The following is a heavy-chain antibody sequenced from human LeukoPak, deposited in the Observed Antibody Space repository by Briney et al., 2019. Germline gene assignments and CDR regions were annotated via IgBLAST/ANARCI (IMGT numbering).Heavy chain of an antibody. V-gene: IGHV4-34*01. J-gene: IGHJ6*03. CDR1: GGSFSGYY. CDR3: ARARGYIVYYYYMDV. Sequence: PSETLSLTCGVYGGSFSGYYWSWIRQPPGKGLEWIGEINHSGSTNYNPSLKSRVTISIDTSKNHFSLRLSSVTAADTAVYYCARARGYIVYYYYMDVWGKGTTVTVSS. CDR2: INHSGST. D-gene: IGHD6-13*01.